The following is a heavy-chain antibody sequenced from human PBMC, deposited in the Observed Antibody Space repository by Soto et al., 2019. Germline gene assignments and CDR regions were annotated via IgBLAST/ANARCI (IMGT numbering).Heavy chain of an antibody. D-gene: IGHD2-15*01. Sequence: QVQLVESGGGVVQPGRSLRLSCAASGFSFSSYGMHWVRQPPGKGLEWVAVISYGGSKEYYADSVKGRFTISRDSSKNTLYLQMNSLRIEDTAVYYCVRGVKDCSGCTCYPDYWGQGTLVTVSS. CDR2: ISYGGSKE. CDR3: VRGVKDCSGCTCYPDY. V-gene: IGHV3-30*03. CDR1: GFSFSSYG. J-gene: IGHJ4*02.